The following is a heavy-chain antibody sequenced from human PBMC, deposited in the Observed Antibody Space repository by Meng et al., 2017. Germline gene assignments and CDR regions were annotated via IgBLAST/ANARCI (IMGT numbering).Heavy chain of an antibody. Sequence: GESLKISCAASGFTFSSYWMHWVRQAPGKGLVWVSRINSDGSSTSYADSVKGRFTISRDNAKNTLYLQMNSLRAEDTAVYYCAREAGSGSLGSGVADYWGQGTLVTVSS. CDR1: GFTFSSYW. CDR2: INSDGSST. CDR3: AREAGSGSLGSGVADY. V-gene: IGHV3-74*01. D-gene: IGHD1-26*01. J-gene: IGHJ4*02.